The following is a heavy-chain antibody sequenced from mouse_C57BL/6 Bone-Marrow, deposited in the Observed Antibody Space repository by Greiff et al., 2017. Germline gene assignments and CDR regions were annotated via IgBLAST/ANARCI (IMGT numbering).Heavy chain of an antibody. CDR2: IYPSDSET. D-gene: IGHD1-1*01. J-gene: IGHJ4*01. Sequence: QVQLQQSGAELVRPGSSVKLSCKASGYTFTSYWMDWVKQRPGQGLEWIGNIYPSDSETHYNQKFKDKATLTVDKSSSTAYMQLSSLTSEDSAVYYGARYDYYGSSPRAMDYWGQGTSVTVSS. CDR3: ARYDYYGSSPRAMDY. CDR1: GYTFTSYW. V-gene: IGHV1-61*01.